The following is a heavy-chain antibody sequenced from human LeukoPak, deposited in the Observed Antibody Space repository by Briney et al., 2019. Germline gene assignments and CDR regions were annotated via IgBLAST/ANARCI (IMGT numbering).Heavy chain of an antibody. V-gene: IGHV4-38-2*02. CDR2: IYHSGST. CDR3: ARSPSAFWSGYYTPGPVDY. J-gene: IGHJ4*02. D-gene: IGHD3-3*01. CDR1: GYSISSGYY. Sequence: PSETLSLTCTVSGYSISSGYYWGWIRQPPGTGLEWIGSIYHSGSTYYNPSLKSRVTISVDTSKNQFSLKLSSVTAADTAVYYCARSPSAFWSGYYTPGPVDYWGQGTLVTVSS.